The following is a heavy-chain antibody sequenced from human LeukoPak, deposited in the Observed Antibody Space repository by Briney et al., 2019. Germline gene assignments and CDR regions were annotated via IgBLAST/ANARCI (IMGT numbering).Heavy chain of an antibody. CDR2: ISSSSSYI. Sequence: GGSLRLSCAASGFTFSSYSMNWVRQAPGKGLEWVSFISSSSSYIYYADSVKGRFTISRDNAKNSLYLQMNSLRAEDTAVYYCASPGAPTGFDYWGQGTLVTVSS. J-gene: IGHJ4*02. CDR1: GFTFSSYS. V-gene: IGHV3-21*01. CDR3: ASPGAPTGFDY. D-gene: IGHD1-14*01.